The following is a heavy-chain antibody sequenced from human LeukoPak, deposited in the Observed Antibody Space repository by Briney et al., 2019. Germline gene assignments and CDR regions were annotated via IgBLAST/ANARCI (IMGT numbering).Heavy chain of an antibody. CDR2: INPDSGDT. V-gene: IGHV1-2*02. CDR3: TRDLLGGSGTFDP. CDR1: GYTFTGYH. D-gene: IGHD3-10*01. Sequence: ASVKVSCKASGYTFTGYHLHWVRQAPGQGLEWMGWINPDSGDTNYLQKFQGRVTMTRDTSISTAYMELSRLNSDDTAVYYCTRDLLGGSGTFDPWGQGTLVTVSS. J-gene: IGHJ5*02.